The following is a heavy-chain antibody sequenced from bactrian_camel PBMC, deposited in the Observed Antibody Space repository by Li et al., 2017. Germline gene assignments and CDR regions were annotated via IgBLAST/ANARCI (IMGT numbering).Heavy chain of an antibody. Sequence: VQLVESGGGSVLPGGSLRLSCAASGGTYTCMGWFRQAPGKEREGVAAIDTSGGSIVYGDSVKGRFTISRDYAKNTVYLEMNSLKPEDTAMYYCAAEHIGGRVLSQLQYKRWGQGTQVTVS. CDR2: IDTSGGSI. CDR1: GGTYTC. V-gene: IGHV3S40*01. J-gene: IGHJ4*01. CDR3: AAEHIGGRVLSQLQYKR.